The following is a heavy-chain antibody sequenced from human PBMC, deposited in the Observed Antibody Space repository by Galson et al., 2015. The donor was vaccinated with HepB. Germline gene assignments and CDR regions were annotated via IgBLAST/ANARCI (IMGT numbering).Heavy chain of an antibody. Sequence: SLRLSCAASGFTFSDYYMSWIRQAPGKGLEWLAYVSSNTIYTNYADSVKGRFTVSKDNVKNSISLQMNRLSVEDTAMYYCARVADSNYGDHTHFDSWSQGALVTVSS. J-gene: IGHJ4*02. CDR1: GFTFSDYY. CDR3: ARVADSNYGDHTHFDS. D-gene: IGHD4-17*01. V-gene: IGHV3-11*06. CDR2: VSSNTIYT.